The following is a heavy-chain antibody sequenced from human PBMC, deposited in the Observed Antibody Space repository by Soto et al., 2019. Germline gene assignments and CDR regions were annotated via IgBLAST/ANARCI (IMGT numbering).Heavy chain of an antibody. V-gene: IGHV4-30-4*01. CDR2: IYYIGTT. D-gene: IGHD3-10*01. CDR3: SRGSTYYGLLT. J-gene: IGHJ5*02. Sequence: QVQLQESGPGLVKPSQTLSLTCTVSGDSMGSGDYYWTWIRQPPGKGLEWIGYIYYIGTTFYNPSLESRVNISRDTSKSHFSLRLTSVTAADTAVYYCSRGSTYYGLLTWGQGTLVTVSS. CDR1: GDSMGSGDYY.